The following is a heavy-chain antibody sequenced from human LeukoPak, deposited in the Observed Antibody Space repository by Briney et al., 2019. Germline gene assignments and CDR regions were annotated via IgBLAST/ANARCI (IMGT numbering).Heavy chain of an antibody. V-gene: IGHV2-70*01. J-gene: IGHJ4*02. CDR1: GFSLSTSGMC. CDR2: IDWDDDK. Sequence: SGPTLVKPTQTLTLTCTFSGFSLSTSGMCVSWIRQPPGKALEWLALIDWDDDKYYSTSLKTRLTVSKDTSKNQVVLTMTNMDPVDTATYYCARITYCSGGSWDWIFDSWGQGTLVTVSS. D-gene: IGHD2-15*01. CDR3: ARITYCSGGSWDWIFDS.